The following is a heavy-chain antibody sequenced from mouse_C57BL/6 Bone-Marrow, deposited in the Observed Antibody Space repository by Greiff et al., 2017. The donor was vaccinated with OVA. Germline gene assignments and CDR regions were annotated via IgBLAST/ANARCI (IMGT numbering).Heavy chain of an antibody. CDR3: ARFYDGYYDCYFDV. CDR2: INYDGSST. Sequence: EVKLMESEGGLVQPGSSMKLSCTASGFTFSDYYMAWVRQVPEKGLEWVANINYDGSSTYYLDSLKSRFIISRDNAKNILYLQMSSLKSEDTATYYCARFYDGYYDCYFDVWGTGTTVTVSS. J-gene: IGHJ1*03. V-gene: IGHV5-16*01. CDR1: GFTFSDYY. D-gene: IGHD2-3*01.